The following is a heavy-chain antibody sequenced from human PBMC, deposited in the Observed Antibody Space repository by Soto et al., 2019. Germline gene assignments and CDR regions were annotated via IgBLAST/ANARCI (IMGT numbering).Heavy chain of an antibody. Sequence: SETLSLTCAVSGYSISSGYYWGWIRQPPGKGLEWIGSIYHSGTTYDNPSLKSRVTISVDTSKNQFSLKLSSVTAVDTAVYYCAREGCSSTSCYPPYYYYGMDVWGQGTTVTVSS. J-gene: IGHJ6*02. D-gene: IGHD2-2*01. CDR2: IYHSGTT. V-gene: IGHV4-38-2*02. CDR1: GYSISSGYY. CDR3: AREGCSSTSCYPPYYYYGMDV.